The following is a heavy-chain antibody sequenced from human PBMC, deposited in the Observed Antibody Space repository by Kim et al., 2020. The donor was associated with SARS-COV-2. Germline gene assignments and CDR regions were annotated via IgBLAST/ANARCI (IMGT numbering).Heavy chain of an antibody. Sequence: GGSLRLSCAASGFTFSNYAMTWVRQAPGKGLEWVSGITSAGGRTFYAESVKGRFTISRDNSKDLLYVQMSSLRPEDTAVYFCAKDSRASNYYDLDLCGQG. CDR1: GFTFSNYA. CDR3: AKDSRASNYYDLDL. J-gene: IGHJ4*02. D-gene: IGHD3-22*01. CDR2: ITSAGGRT. V-gene: IGHV3-23*01.